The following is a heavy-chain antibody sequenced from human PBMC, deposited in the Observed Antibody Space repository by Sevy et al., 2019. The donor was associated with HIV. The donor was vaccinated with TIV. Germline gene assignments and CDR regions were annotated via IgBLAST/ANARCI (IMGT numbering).Heavy chain of an antibody. CDR2: FDPEDGET. V-gene: IGHV1-24*01. D-gene: IGHD3-3*01. CDR3: ATLDFWSDYPLYGMDV. CDR1: GYTLSKLS. Sequence: ASVKVSCMVSGYTLSKLSMHWVRQAPGKGPEWMGGFDPEDGETIYAQKFQGRVTMTQDTSTDTDYMELSSLRSEDTAVDYCATLDFWSDYPLYGMDVWGQGTTVTVSS. J-gene: IGHJ6*02.